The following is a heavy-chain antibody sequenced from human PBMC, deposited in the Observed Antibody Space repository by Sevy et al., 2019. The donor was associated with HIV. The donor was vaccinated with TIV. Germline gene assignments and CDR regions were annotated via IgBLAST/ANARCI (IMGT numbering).Heavy chain of an antibody. J-gene: IGHJ4*02. D-gene: IGHD6-19*01. V-gene: IGHV3-33*01. Sequence: GGSLRLSCVASGFTFSTYGMHWVRQAPGKGLERVAVIWYDGSIKEYVDSVKGRFTISRDNFKATLYLQMNSLRAEDTVVYYCARENIAVAGIGYYFDHWGQGTLVTVSS. CDR3: ARENIAVAGIGYYFDH. CDR1: GFTFSTYG. CDR2: IWYDGSIK.